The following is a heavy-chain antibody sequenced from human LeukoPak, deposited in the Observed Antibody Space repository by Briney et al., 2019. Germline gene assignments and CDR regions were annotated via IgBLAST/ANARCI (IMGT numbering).Heavy chain of an antibody. CDR3: ARPYSISWELDS. D-gene: IGHD6-13*01. Sequence: GGSLRLSCAASGFTFSSDAMSWVRQAPGKGLEWVSAISGSGGSTYYADSVKGRFTISRDNSKNTLYLQMNSLRAEDTAVYYCARPYSISWELDSWGQGTLVTVSS. CDR2: ISGSGGST. V-gene: IGHV3-23*01. J-gene: IGHJ5*01. CDR1: GFTFSSDA.